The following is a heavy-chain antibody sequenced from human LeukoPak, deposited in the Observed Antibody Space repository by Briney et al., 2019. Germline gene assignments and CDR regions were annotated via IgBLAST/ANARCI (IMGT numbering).Heavy chain of an antibody. V-gene: IGHV3-48*02. CDR1: GFTVNSYS. J-gene: IGHJ4*02. CDR2: FGWSGTTI. CDR3: ARDSGSGWSNDY. D-gene: IGHD6-19*01. Sequence: QSGGSLRLSCVASGFTVNSYSMNWVRQAPGKGLEWVSYFGWSGTTIYYADSVKGRFTISRDSARSSLYLQMNSLRDGDSAVYYCARDSGSGWSNDYWGQGTLVTVSS.